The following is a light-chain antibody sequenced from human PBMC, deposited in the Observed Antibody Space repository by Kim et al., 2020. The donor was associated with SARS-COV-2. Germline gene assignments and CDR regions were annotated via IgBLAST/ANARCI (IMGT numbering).Light chain of an antibody. CDR3: QSYDSSLRAYV. V-gene: IGLV1-40*01. CDR2: ANT. J-gene: IGLJ1*01. Sequence: VTISCTGTSSNIGAGYDVHWYQQLPGTAPKLLIYANTKRPSGVPDRFSGSKSGPSASLTITGLQAEDEADYYCQSYDSSLRAYVFGTGTKVTVL. CDR1: SSNIGAGYD.